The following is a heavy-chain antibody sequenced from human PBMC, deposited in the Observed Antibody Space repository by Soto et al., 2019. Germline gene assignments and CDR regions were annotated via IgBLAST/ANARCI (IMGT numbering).Heavy chain of an antibody. CDR1: GFVFSNFG. V-gene: IGHV3-33*01. CDR3: ARAFPQPEPYHFDY. J-gene: IGHJ4*02. Sequence: QVHLVESGGDVVQPGRSLRLACVVSGFVFSNFGMHWVRQAPDKGLEWLEVIWYDGSKQYYGDSVNGRFTISRDNSKNTVHLPTNSLRVEDTAVYYWARAFPQPEPYHFDYWGQGSLVTVSS. D-gene: IGHD2-2*01. CDR2: IWYDGSKQ.